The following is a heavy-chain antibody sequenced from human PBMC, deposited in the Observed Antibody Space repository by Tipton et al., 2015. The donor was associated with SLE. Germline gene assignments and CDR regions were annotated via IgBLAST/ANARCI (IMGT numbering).Heavy chain of an antibody. V-gene: IGHV4-59*01. CDR1: GGSISNYY. D-gene: IGHD3-3*01. J-gene: IGHJ3*02. CDR3: ARGNTVFGVAYI. Sequence: LRLSCTVSGGSISNYYWSWIRQPPGKGLEWIGYIYYSGSTSYNPSLKSRVTISVDTSKNQFSLKLSSVTAADTAVYYCARGNTVFGVAYIWGQGTMVTVSS. CDR2: IYYSGST.